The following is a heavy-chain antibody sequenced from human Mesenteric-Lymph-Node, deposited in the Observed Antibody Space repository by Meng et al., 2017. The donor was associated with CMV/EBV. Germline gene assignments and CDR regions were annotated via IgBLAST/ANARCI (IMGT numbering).Heavy chain of an antibody. V-gene: IGHV1-69*10. CDR1: GGTFSSYD. D-gene: IGHD6-19*01. J-gene: IGHJ4*02. Sequence: SVKVSCKAPGGTFSSYDISWVRQAPGQGLEWMGGLIPTLGVPNYAQRFQGRVTITADKSTSTAYMELSSLRSEDTAVYYCARQWLVSFDYWGQGTLVTVSS. CDR2: LIPTLGVP. CDR3: ARQWLVSFDY.